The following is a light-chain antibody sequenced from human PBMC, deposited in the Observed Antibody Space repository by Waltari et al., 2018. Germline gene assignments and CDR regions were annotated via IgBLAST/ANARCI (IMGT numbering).Light chain of an antibody. CDR1: TPNPGAGYH. Sequence: QSGLTQPPSVSGAPGQSVTISCTGRTPNPGAGYHVPWSQQVPGTAPKLVIYDNNNRPSGVPDRFSGSKSGTSASLAITGLQGEDEADYYCQSYDGSLSGSKIFGGGTKLTVL. CDR2: DNN. J-gene: IGLJ2*01. CDR3: QSYDGSLSGSKI. V-gene: IGLV1-40*01.